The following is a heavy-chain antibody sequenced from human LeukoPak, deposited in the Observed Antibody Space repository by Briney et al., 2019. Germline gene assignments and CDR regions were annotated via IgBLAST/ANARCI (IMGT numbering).Heavy chain of an antibody. J-gene: IGHJ6*02. CDR2: IKSKTDGGTT. Sequence: PGGSLRLSCAASGFTFSNAWMSWVRQAPGKGLEWVGRIKSKTDGGTTDYAAPVKGRFTISRDDSKNTLYLQMNSLKTEDTAVYYCTTDNVVVVAATPYYYYYGMDVWGQGTTVTVSS. CDR1: GFTFSNAW. D-gene: IGHD2-15*01. V-gene: IGHV3-15*01. CDR3: TTDNVVVVAATPYYYYYGMDV.